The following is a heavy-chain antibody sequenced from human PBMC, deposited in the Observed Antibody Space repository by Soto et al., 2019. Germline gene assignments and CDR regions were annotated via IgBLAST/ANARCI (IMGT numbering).Heavy chain of an antibody. CDR2: IKSKTDGGTT. V-gene: IGHV3-15*01. J-gene: IGHJ4*02. CDR3: TTDINTAMVAKDDY. D-gene: IGHD5-18*01. CDR1: GFTFSNAW. Sequence: GGSLRLSCAASGFTFSNAWMSWVRQAPGKGLEWVGRIKSKTDGGTTDYAAPVKGRFTISRDDSKNTLYLQMNSLKTEDTAVYYCTTDINTAMVAKDDYWSQGTLVTVSS.